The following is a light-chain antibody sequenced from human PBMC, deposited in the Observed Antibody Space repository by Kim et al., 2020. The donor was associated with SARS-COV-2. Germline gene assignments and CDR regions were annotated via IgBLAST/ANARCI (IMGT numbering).Light chain of an antibody. Sequence: SPGDRASPACRAGHSVSSSYLAWYQQKPGQAPRLLIYGASSRATGIPDRFSGSGSRTDFTLTISRLEPEDVAVYYCQQYGSSPLTCGGGTKVDIK. J-gene: IGKJ4*01. CDR3: QQYGSSPLT. V-gene: IGKV3-20*01. CDR2: GAS. CDR1: HSVSSSY.